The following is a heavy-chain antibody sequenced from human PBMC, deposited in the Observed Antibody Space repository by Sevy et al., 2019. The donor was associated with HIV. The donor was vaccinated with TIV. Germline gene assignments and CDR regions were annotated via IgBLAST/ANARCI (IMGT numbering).Heavy chain of an antibody. D-gene: IGHD1-26*01. Sequence: GGSLRLSCAASGFTFDDYAMHWVRQAPGKGLEWVSGITWNSGIIAYADSVKGAFTISRDNAKNSLYLQMNSLRPEDTAFYYCINDTQKRKSGYFDLWGRGTLVTVSS. CDR1: GFTFDDYA. J-gene: IGHJ2*01. CDR3: INDTQKRKSGYFDL. V-gene: IGHV3-9*01. CDR2: ITWNSGII.